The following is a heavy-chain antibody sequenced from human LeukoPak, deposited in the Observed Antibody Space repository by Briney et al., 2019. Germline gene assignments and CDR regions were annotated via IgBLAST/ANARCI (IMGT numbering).Heavy chain of an antibody. V-gene: IGHV1-2*02. D-gene: IGHD1-1*01. CDR2: INPNNGGT. J-gene: IGHJ4*02. Sequence: GASVKVSCTAFGYTLTFYYIHWVRQAPGQGLEWMGWINPNNGGTNSAQKFQGRVTMTRDTSIGTAYMELNRLTYDETAVYYCGRDRHWNQGNFDYWGQGTLVTVSS. CDR3: GRDRHWNQGNFDY. CDR1: GYTLTFYY.